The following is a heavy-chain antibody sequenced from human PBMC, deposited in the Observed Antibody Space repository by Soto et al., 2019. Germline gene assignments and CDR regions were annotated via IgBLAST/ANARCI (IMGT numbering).Heavy chain of an antibody. CDR2: ISSSSSYI. CDR1: GFTFSSYS. V-gene: IGHV3-21*01. D-gene: IGHD2-21*02. J-gene: IGHJ6*02. Sequence: PGGSLRLCCAASGFTFSSYSMNWVRQAPGKGLEWVSSISSSSSYIYYADSVKGRFTISRDNAKNSLYLQMNSLRAEDTAVYYCARAYCGGDCYFDYYYGMDVWGQGTTVTVSS. CDR3: ARAYCGGDCYFDYYYGMDV.